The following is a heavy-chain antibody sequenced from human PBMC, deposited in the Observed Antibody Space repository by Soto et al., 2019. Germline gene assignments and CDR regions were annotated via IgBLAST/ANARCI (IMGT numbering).Heavy chain of an antibody. CDR1: GGSFSGYY. Sequence: PWETLSLTCAVYGGSFSGYYWSWFRQPPGKGLEWIGEINHSGSTNYNPSLKSRVTISVDTSKNQFSLKLSSVTAADTAVYYCAREYSGFDYWGQGTLVTVSS. CDR3: AREYSGFDY. CDR2: INHSGST. V-gene: IGHV4-34*01. D-gene: IGHD5-12*01. J-gene: IGHJ4*02.